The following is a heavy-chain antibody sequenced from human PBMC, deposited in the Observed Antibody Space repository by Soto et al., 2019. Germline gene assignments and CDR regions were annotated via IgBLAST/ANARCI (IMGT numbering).Heavy chain of an antibody. V-gene: IGHV4-31*03. CDR1: GDSISSDGYY. J-gene: IGHJ3*01. D-gene: IGHD3-9*01. CDR2: IYYSGST. Sequence: QVQLQESGQGLGKASQTLSLTCTFSGDSISSDGYYLIWFRRPPGKAREWIGDIYYSGSTSYNPSLESRVTMSVHTSDNQLSLKLLSVTAADTAVYYCARRHDALTGPDAFDVWGQGTKVTVSS. CDR3: ARRHDALTGPDAFDV.